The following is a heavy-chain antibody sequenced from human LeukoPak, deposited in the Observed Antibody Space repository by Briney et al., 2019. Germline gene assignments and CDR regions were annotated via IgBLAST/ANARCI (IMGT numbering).Heavy chain of an antibody. CDR3: ARTWKARDYYYGMDV. CDR1: GGSISSGDYY. Sequence: SQTLSLTCTVSGGSISSGDYYWSWIRQPPGKGLEWIGYIYYSGSTYYNPSLKSRVTISVDTSKNQFSLKLSSVTAADTAVYYCARTWKARDYYYGMDVWGQGTTVTVSS. CDR2: IYYSGST. V-gene: IGHV4-30-4*01. J-gene: IGHJ6*02. D-gene: IGHD1-1*01.